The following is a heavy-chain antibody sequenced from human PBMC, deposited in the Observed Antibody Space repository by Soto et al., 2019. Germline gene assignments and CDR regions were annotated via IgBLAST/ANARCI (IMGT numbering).Heavy chain of an antibody. D-gene: IGHD4-17*01. J-gene: IGHJ6*04. V-gene: IGHV4-31*03. CDR2: IYYSGST. CDR3: AREEYGDSDYSMDV. Sequence: QVQLQESGPGLVKPSQTLSLTCTVSGGSIRSGGYYWSWIRQHPGKGLEWIGYIYYSGSTYYNPSLKRRVNISVDTSKHPFYLKLSAVTAADTAVYYCAREEYGDSDYSMDVWGKVTTVTVSA. CDR1: GGSIRSGGYY.